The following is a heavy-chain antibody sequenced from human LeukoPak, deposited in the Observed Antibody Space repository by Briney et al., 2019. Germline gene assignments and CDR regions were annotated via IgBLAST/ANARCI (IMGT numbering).Heavy chain of an antibody. J-gene: IGHJ3*02. V-gene: IGHV1-18*01. D-gene: IGHD1-14*01. Sequence: ASVKVSCKASGYTFTSYGISWVRQAPGQGLEWMGWISAYNGNTNYAQKFQGRVTITADESTSTAYMELSSLRSEDTAVYYCARGLSGPGDAFDIWGQGTMVTVSS. CDR2: ISAYNGNT. CDR1: GYTFTSYG. CDR3: ARGLSGPGDAFDI.